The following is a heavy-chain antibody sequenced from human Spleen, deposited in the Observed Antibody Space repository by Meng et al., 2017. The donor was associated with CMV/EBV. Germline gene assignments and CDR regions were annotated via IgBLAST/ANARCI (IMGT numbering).Heavy chain of an antibody. CDR2: ISSSSTYI. Sequence: GESLKISCAASGFTFSSYSMNWVRQAPGKGLEWVSSISSSSTYIYYGDSMKGRFTISRDNAKNSLYLQMNTLRAEDTAVYYCARSHISARWLQFDYWGQGTLVTVSS. J-gene: IGHJ4*02. CDR3: ARSHISARWLQFDY. CDR1: GFTFSSYS. D-gene: IGHD5-24*01. V-gene: IGHV3-21*01.